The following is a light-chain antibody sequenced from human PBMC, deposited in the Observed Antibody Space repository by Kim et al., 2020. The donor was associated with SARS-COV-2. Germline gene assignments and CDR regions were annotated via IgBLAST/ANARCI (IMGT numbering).Light chain of an antibody. CDR1: KFGSKS. J-gene: IGLJ2*01. V-gene: IGLV3-21*01. Sequence: SYELTQPPSVSVSPGKTARITCAGNKFGSKSAHWYQQKPGQAPVLVIYYDSDRPSGIPERFSGSNSGNTATLTISRVEARDEADYYCQAWDRSSDHVVFGGGTQLTVL. CDR2: YDS. CDR3: QAWDRSSDHVV.